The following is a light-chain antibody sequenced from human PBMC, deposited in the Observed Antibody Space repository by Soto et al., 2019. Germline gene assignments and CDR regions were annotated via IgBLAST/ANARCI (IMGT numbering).Light chain of an antibody. CDR3: QQDSSWPLT. V-gene: IGKV3-15*01. CDR2: GAS. CDR1: QDIRSS. J-gene: IGKJ4*01. Sequence: DIVMTQSPATLSVSPGDRVTLSCRASQDIRSSLAWYQQKPGQAPRLLIYGASIRATGVPATFSGSGSGTEFTLSISSLQSEHLGVYYCQQDSSWPLTFGGGTKVDIK.